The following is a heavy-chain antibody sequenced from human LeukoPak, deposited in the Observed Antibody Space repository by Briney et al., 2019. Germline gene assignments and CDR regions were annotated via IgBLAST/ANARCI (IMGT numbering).Heavy chain of an antibody. CDR3: ARDRGKGYFDL. V-gene: IGHV4-31*03. Sequence: SETLSLTCTVSGASISSGGHYWSWIRQHPGRGLEWIGYFYYSESTKYNPSLKTRVIILVDTSKNQFSLKLSSVTAADTAVYYCARDRGKGYFDLWGRGTLVTVSS. J-gene: IGHJ2*01. CDR1: GASISSGGHY. CDR2: FYYSEST.